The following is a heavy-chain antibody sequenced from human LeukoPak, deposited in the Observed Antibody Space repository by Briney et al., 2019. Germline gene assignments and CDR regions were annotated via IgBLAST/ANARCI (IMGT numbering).Heavy chain of an antibody. CDR2: INPNGGGT. V-gene: IGHV1-2*04. J-gene: IGHJ4*02. CDR3: ARGFGSSWFDY. CDR1: GYTFTANY. Sequence: ASVKVSCKASGYTFTANYIHWVRQAPGQGLEWMGWINPNGGGTNYAQKFQGWVTMTRDTSISTLYMELSRLKSDDTAVYYCARGFGSSWFDYRGQGTLVTVPS. D-gene: IGHD6-13*01.